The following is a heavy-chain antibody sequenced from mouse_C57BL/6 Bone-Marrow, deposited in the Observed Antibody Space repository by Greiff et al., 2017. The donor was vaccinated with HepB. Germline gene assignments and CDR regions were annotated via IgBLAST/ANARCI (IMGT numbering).Heavy chain of an antibody. CDR3: ARDYYLRYFDV. J-gene: IGHJ1*03. CDR1: GYSITSGYD. V-gene: IGHV3-1*01. Sequence: EVQRVESGPGMVKPSQSLSLTCTVTGYSITSGYDWHWIRHFPGNKLEWMGYISYSGSTNYNPSLKSRISITHDTSKNHFFLKLNSVTTEDTATYYCARDYYLRYFDVWGTGTTVTVSS. CDR2: ISYSGST. D-gene: IGHD1-1*01.